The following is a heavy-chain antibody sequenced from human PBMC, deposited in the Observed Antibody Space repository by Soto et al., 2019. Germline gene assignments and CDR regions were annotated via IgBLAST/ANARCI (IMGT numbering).Heavy chain of an antibody. V-gene: IGHV1-3*01. CDR3: ARCGGLRFFDWESDY. CDR1: GYTFTSYA. Sequence: QVQLVQSGAEVKKPGASVKVSCKASGYTFTSYAMHWVRQAPGQRLEWMGWINVANGDTKYSQKFQGRVTITSDTSASTVYRELSSLKSEDTALYYCARCGGLRFFDWESDYWGQGTLVTVSS. D-gene: IGHD3-9*01. J-gene: IGHJ4*02. CDR2: INVANGDT.